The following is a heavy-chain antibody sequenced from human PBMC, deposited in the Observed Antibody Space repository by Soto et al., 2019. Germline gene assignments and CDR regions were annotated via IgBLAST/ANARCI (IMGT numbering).Heavy chain of an antibody. CDR3: ARQRTTVVTKAYFDH. J-gene: IGHJ4*02. D-gene: IGHD2-21*02. CDR1: GESISSSSYY. V-gene: IGHV4-39*01. CDR2: IYYSGRT. Sequence: SETLSLTCSFSGESISSSSYYWGWIRQPPGKGLEWIGSIYYSGRTYYNPSFKSRVTISIDTSKNQFSLKLSSVTATETAVYYCARQRTTVVTKAYFDHWGQGALVTVSS.